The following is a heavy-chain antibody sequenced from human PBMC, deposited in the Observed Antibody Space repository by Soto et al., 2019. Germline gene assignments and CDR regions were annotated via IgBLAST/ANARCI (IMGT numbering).Heavy chain of an antibody. V-gene: IGHV3-48*02. CDR3: ARDSASYSSSSGSYWYFDL. CDR1: GFTFSSYG. Sequence: EVQLVESGGGLVQPGGSLRLSCAASGFTFSSYGMNWVRQTPGKGLDWVSYISSGSATIYYADSVKGRFTISRDNAKNSVYLQMDSLRDDDTAVYYCARDSASYSSSSGSYWYFDLWGRGTLVTVSS. J-gene: IGHJ2*01. CDR2: ISSGSATI. D-gene: IGHD6-6*01.